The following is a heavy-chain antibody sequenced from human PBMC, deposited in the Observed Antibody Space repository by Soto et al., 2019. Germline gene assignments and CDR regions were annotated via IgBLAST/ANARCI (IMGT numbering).Heavy chain of an antibody. V-gene: IGHV4-59*01. D-gene: IGHD2-15*01. J-gene: IGHJ3*02. CDR2: IYYSGST. CDR3: AREGRQDAFDI. Sequence: PGKGLEGIGYIYYSGSTNYNPSLKRRVTISVDTSKNQFSLKLSSMTAADTAMYYCAREGRQDAFDIWGQG.